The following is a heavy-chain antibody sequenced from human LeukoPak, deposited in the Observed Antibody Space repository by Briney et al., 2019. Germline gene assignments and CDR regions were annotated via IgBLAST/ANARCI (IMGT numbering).Heavy chain of an antibody. J-gene: IGHJ4*02. V-gene: IGHV4-34*01. CDR3: ARRGFPYSYGYSPGLYYFDY. CDR2: INHTGST. CDR1: GGSFSSYY. D-gene: IGHD5-18*01. Sequence: PSETLSLTCAVYGGSFSSYYWSWIRQPPGKGLEWIGEINHTGSTKYNPSLKSRVTISVDTSKNQFSLKLSSVTAADTAVYYCARRGFPYSYGYSPGLYYFDYWGQGTLVTVSS.